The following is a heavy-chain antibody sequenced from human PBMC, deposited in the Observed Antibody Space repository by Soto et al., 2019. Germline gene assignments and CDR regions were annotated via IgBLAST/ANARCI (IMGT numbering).Heavy chain of an antibody. D-gene: IGHD5-18*01. J-gene: IGHJ4*02. Sequence: SVKVSCTASGGTFSSYAISWVRQAPGQGLEWMGGIIPIFGTANYAQKFQGRVTITADESTSTAYMELSSLRSEDTAVYYCARGGLTAMAQYYFDYWGQGTLVTVSS. V-gene: IGHV1-69*13. CDR2: IIPIFGTA. CDR3: ARGGLTAMAQYYFDY. CDR1: GGTFSSYA.